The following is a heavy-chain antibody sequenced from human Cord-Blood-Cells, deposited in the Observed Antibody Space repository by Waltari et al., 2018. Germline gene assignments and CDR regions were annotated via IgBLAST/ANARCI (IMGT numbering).Heavy chain of an antibody. Sequence: QVQLVQSGAEVKKPGASVKVSCKVSGYTFTSYAMHWVRQAPGQRLEWMGWINAGNGNTKYSQKFQGRVTITRDTSASTAYMERSSLRSEDTAVYYCARARLASYYDFWSGYYPTGFDYWGQGTLVTVSS. J-gene: IGHJ4*02. V-gene: IGHV1-3*01. CDR2: INAGNGNT. D-gene: IGHD3-3*01. CDR1: GYTFTSYA. CDR3: ARARLASYYDFWSGYYPTGFDY.